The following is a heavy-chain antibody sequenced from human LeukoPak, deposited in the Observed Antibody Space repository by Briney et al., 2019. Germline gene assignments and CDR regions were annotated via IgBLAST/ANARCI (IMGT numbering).Heavy chain of an antibody. D-gene: IGHD3-22*01. J-gene: IGHJ4*02. CDR3: AKEGYYYDSSGYYIKT. V-gene: IGHV3-30*18. Sequence: GSLRLSCAASEFSVSSNYMNWVRQAPGKGLEWVAVISYDGSTKYYADSVKGRFTISRDNSKNTLYLQMNSLRAEDTAVYYCAKEGYYYDSSGYYIKTWGQGTLVTVSS. CDR1: EFSVSSNY. CDR2: ISYDGSTK.